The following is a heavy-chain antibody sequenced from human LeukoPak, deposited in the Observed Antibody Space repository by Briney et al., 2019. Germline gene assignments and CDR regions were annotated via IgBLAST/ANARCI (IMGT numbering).Heavy chain of an antibody. D-gene: IGHD3-3*01. CDR1: GFTFSSYG. V-gene: IGHV3-30*02. J-gene: IGHJ5*02. CDR3: AKEGYDFWSDADFDP. CDR2: IRYDGSNK. Sequence: GGSLRLSCAASGFTFSSYGMHWVRQAPGKGLEWVAFIRYDGSNKYYADSVKGRFTISRDNSKNTLYLQMNSLRAEDTAVYYCAKEGYDFWSDADFDPWGQGTLVTVSS.